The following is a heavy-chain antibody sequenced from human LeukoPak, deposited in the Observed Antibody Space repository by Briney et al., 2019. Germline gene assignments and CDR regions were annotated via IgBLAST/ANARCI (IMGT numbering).Heavy chain of an antibody. CDR3: ATLITGSGWYNY. D-gene: IGHD6-19*01. Sequence: GGSLRPSCAASGFTFRSYAMSWVRQAPGKGLEWVSAISDSGGSTYYADSVKGRFTISRDNSKNTLYVQMNSLRAEDTAIYYCATLITGSGWYNYWGQGTLVTVSS. V-gene: IGHV3-23*01. CDR2: ISDSGGST. J-gene: IGHJ4*02. CDR1: GFTFRSYA.